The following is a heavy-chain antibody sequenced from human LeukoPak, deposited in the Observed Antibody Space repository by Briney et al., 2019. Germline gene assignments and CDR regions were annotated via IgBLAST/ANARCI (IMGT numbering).Heavy chain of an antibody. V-gene: IGHV3-48*03. D-gene: IGHD3-10*02. CDR2: ISSSGSTI. J-gene: IGHJ2*01. Sequence: GGSLRLSCAASGFTFSSYEMNWVRQAPGKGLEWVSYISSSGSTIYYADSVKGRFTISRDNAKNSLYLQMNSLRAEDTAVYYCACSYWYFDLWGRGTLVTVSS. CDR1: GFTFSSYE. CDR3: ACSYWYFDL.